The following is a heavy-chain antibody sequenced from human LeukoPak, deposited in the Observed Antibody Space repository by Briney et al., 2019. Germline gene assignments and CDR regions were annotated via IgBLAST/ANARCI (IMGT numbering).Heavy chain of an antibody. CDR3: ARTTEDCSSTSCYQYWFDP. CDR2: IYYSGST. CDR1: GGSISSYY. V-gene: IGHV4-59*01. D-gene: IGHD2-2*01. J-gene: IGHJ5*02. Sequence: PSETLSLTCTVSGGSISSYYWSWTRQPPGKGLEWIGYIYYSGSTNYNPSLKSRVTISVDTSKNQISLKVRSATAADTAVYYCARTTEDCSSTSCYQYWFDPWGQGTLVTVSS.